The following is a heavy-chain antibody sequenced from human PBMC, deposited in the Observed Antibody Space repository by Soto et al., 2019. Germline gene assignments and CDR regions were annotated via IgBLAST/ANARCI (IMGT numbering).Heavy chain of an antibody. CDR1: GFTFTNYA. CDR2: ISGSGTTT. V-gene: IGHV3-23*01. CDR3: ARDLFLQGYYGSGNYYALDY. Sequence: EVQLLESGGGLVQPGGSLRLSCAASGFTFTNYAMNWVRQAPGKGLEWVSSISGSGTTTYYADSVQGRFTISRDNSRHTLYLDMNSLRAEDTAVYYCARDLFLQGYYGSGNYYALDYWGQGTLVPVSS. D-gene: IGHD3-10*01. J-gene: IGHJ4*02.